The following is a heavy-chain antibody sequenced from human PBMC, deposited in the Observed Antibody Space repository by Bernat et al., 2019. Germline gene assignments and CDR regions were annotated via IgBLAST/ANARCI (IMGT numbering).Heavy chain of an antibody. J-gene: IGHJ4*02. CDR2: IKEDGSEK. CDR1: GFMFSSYW. V-gene: IGHV3-7*03. Sequence: EVQLVESGGGLVQPGGSLRLSCAASGFMFSSYWMTWVRQAPGKGLEWVAKIKEDGSEKYYVDSVKGRFTISRDNAKNSVYLQMNSLRVEDTAVYYWARDRAAGTPPGYWGQGTLVTVSS. D-gene: IGHD6-13*01. CDR3: ARDRAAGTPPGY.